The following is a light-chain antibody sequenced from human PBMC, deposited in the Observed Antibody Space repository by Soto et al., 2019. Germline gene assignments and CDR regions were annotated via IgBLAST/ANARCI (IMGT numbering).Light chain of an antibody. Sequence: EIVLTQSPGTLSLSPGERATLSCRASQSVSSNYLAWYQQKPGQAPRLLIYDAVARATGIPDRFSGGGSGTDFTLTISRLEPEDFAVYYCQQYGSSPTFGGGTKVDIK. CDR2: DAV. V-gene: IGKV3-20*01. CDR1: QSVSSNY. J-gene: IGKJ4*01. CDR3: QQYGSSPT.